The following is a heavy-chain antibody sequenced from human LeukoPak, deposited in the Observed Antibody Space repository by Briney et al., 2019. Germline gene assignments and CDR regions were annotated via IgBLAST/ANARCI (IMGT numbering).Heavy chain of an antibody. J-gene: IGHJ6*02. CDR2: IGSTGIT. CDR3: ARDRRDASNFYFYGMDV. CDR1: GFTFSRYD. V-gene: IGHV3-13*01. D-gene: IGHD5-24*01. Sequence: GGSLRLSCAASGFTFSRYDIHWVRQAAGKGLEWVSAIGSTGITYYPDSVKGRFTTSRDDAKTSVYLEMNSLRAEDTAVYFCARDRRDASNFYFYGMDVWGQGTTVTVSS.